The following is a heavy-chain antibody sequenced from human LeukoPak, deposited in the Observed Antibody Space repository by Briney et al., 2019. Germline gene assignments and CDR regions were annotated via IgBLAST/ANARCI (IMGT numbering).Heavy chain of an antibody. V-gene: IGHV3-53*01. D-gene: IGHD2-2*01. J-gene: IGHJ4*02. CDR1: GFTVSSSY. Sequence: PGGSLRLSCAASGFTVSSSYMSWVRQAPGKGLEWVSVIYSGGSTYYADSVKGRFTISRDNSKNTLYLQMNSLRAEDTAVYYCARDLSEGYCSSTSCVGNYWGQGTLVTVSS. CDR3: ARDLSEGYCSSTSCVGNY. CDR2: IYSGGST.